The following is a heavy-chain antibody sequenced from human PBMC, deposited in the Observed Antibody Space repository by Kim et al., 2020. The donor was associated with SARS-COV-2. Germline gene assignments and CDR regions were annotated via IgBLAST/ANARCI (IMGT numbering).Heavy chain of an antibody. Sequence: ASVKVSCKASGYTFTSYGISWVRQAPGQGLEWMGWISAYNGNTNYAQKLQGRVTMTTDTSTSTAYMELRSLRSDDTAVYYCARWAQDYDFWSGYYRNYYYGMDVWGQGTTVTVSS. V-gene: IGHV1-18*01. CDR3: ARWAQDYDFWSGYYRNYYYGMDV. J-gene: IGHJ6*02. CDR2: ISAYNGNT. CDR1: GYTFTSYG. D-gene: IGHD3-3*01.